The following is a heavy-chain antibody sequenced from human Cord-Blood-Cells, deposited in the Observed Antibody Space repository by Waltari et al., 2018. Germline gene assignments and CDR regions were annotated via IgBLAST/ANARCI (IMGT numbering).Heavy chain of an antibody. D-gene: IGHD1-7*01. CDR3: ARCARYNWKYVDY. Sequence: QVTSRESVPALVKPTQTLTLTCTFSRFSLSTSGMCVSWHRQPPGKALEWLALMDWDDDNYYGTSLKTRLTISKDTSKYQVVLTRTNMDPVDTATYYCARCARYNWKYVDYWGQGTRVTVSS. CDR1: RFSLSTSGMC. V-gene: IGHV2-70*01. CDR2: MDWDDDN. J-gene: IGHJ4*02.